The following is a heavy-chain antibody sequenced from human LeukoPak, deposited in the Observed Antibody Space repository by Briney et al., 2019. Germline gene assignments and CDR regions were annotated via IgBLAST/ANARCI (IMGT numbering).Heavy chain of an antibody. V-gene: IGHV4-59*08. J-gene: IGHJ4*02. Sequence: SETLSLTCTVSGGSISSYYWSWIRQPPGKGLEWIGSLFYSGNTNYNPSLKSRVTISLDTSKNQVSLKLSTVTAADTAVSYCARGSSPFDYWGQGTLVTVSS. CDR3: ARGSSPFDY. CDR2: LFYSGNT. CDR1: GGSISSYY.